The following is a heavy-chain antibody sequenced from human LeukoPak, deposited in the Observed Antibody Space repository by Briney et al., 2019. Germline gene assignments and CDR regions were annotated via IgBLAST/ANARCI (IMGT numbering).Heavy chain of an antibody. Sequence: GGSLRLSCAASGFTFSSYAMSWVRQAPGKGLEWVSTISGSGGSTYYADSVKGRFTISRDNSKNTLYLQMNSLRAEDTAVYYCAKVLTPYQQHGFDYWGQGTLVTVSS. V-gene: IGHV3-23*01. CDR3: AKVLTPYQQHGFDY. D-gene: IGHD2-2*01. J-gene: IGHJ4*02. CDR2: ISGSGGST. CDR1: GFTFSSYA.